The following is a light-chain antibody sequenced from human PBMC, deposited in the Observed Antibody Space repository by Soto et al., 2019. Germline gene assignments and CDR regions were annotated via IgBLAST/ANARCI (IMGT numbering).Light chain of an antibody. J-gene: IGKJ1*01. V-gene: IGKV1-27*01. CDR3: QRYNGTPRT. Sequence: DFQMTQSPSSLSASVGDRVTITCRASQDISDHLAWYQHKPGKVPKLLIYEASTLQSGVPSRFSGGGFGTDFTLTISSLQPEDVAIYYCQRYNGTPRTFGQGTKVELK. CDR2: EAS. CDR1: QDISDH.